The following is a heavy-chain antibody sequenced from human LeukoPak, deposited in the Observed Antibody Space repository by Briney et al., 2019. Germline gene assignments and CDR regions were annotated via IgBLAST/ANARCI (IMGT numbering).Heavy chain of an antibody. J-gene: IGHJ4*02. D-gene: IGHD4-23*01. CDR1: GFTVSRNY. Sequence: GGSLTLSCAASGFTVSRNYYMNWVRPAPGKGLEWVSVIYSAGTTYYADSVKGRFTISRDNSKNTVYLQMNSLRAEDTAVYYCARGDDYGGAWYYFDCWGQGTLVTVSS. CDR2: IYSAGTT. CDR3: ARGDDYGGAWYYFDC. V-gene: IGHV3-53*01.